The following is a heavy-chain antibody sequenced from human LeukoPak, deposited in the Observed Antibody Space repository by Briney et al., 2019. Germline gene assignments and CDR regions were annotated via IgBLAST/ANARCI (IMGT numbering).Heavy chain of an antibody. V-gene: IGHV1-2*06. D-gene: IGHD2-2*01. Sequence: ASVKVSCKASGYTFTGCYMHWVRQAPGQGLEWMGRINPNSGGTNYAQKFQGRVTITADESTSTAYMELSSLRSEDTAVYYCARPLGYCSSTSCPFDYWGQGTLVTVSS. CDR1: GYTFTGCY. CDR2: INPNSGGT. J-gene: IGHJ4*02. CDR3: ARPLGYCSSTSCPFDY.